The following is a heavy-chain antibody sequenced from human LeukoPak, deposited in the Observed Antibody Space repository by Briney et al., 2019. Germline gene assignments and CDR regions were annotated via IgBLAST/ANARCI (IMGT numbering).Heavy chain of an antibody. D-gene: IGHD3-22*01. CDR2: IYYSGST. V-gene: IGHV4-31*03. CDR1: GGSISRGGHY. CDR3: ARGLLNPMIVVVGFDP. J-gene: IGHJ5*02. Sequence: SQTLSLTCTVSGGSISRGGHYWSWIRQHPGKGLEWIGYIYYSGSTYYNPSLKSRVTISVDTSKNQFSLKLSSVTAADTAVYYCARGLLNPMIVVVGFDPWGQGTLVTVSS.